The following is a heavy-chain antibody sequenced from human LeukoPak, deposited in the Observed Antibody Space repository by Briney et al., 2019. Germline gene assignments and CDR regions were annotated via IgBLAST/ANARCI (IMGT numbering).Heavy chain of an antibody. CDR1: GYTFTSYY. Sequence: ASVKVSCKASGYTFTSYYMHWVRQAPGQGLEWMGIINPSGGSTSYAQKFQGRVTMTRDTSTSTVYMELSSLRSEDTAVYYCARGGPTVTTLGSSVGWFDPWGQGTLVTVSS. J-gene: IGHJ5*02. CDR2: INPSGGST. CDR3: ARGGPTVTTLGSSVGWFDP. D-gene: IGHD4-17*01. V-gene: IGHV1-46*01.